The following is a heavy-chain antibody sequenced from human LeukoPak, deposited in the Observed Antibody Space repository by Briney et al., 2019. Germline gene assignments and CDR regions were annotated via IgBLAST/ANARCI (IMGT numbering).Heavy chain of an antibody. CDR2: ISWNSDNT. J-gene: IGHJ3*02. CDR3: AKAVVGATPRGAFDI. CDR1: GFTFDDSA. D-gene: IGHD1-26*01. Sequence: PGGPLRLSCAASGFTFDDSAMHWVRQAPGKGLEWVSGISWNSDNTGYADSVKGRFIISRDNAENSLYLQMNSLRSEDTAFYFCAKAVVGATPRGAFDIWGQGTRVTVSS. V-gene: IGHV3-9*01.